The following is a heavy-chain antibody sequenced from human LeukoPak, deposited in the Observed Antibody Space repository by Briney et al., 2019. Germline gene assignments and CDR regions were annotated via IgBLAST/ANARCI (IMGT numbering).Heavy chain of an antibody. CDR3: ARGGYVWGSYRYPFDY. D-gene: IGHD3-16*02. J-gene: IGHJ4*02. CDR2: IYYSGNT. CDR1: DGSISSSSHY. Sequence: SETLSLTCTVSDGSISSSSHYWGWIRQPPGKGLEWIGSIYYSGNTYYNPSLKSRVTISVDTSKNQFSLKLSSVTAADTAVYYCARGGYVWGSYRYPFDYWGQGTLVTVSS. V-gene: IGHV4-39*01.